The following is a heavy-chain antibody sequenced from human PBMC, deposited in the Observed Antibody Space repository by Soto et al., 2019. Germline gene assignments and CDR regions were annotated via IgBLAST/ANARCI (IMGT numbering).Heavy chain of an antibody. CDR2: FDPEDGET. CDR1: GYTLTELS. J-gene: IGHJ6*02. D-gene: IGHD6-19*01. CDR3: AFSNSPGIAVAGHYYYYGMDV. V-gene: IGHV1-24*01. Sequence: ASVKVSCKVSGYTLTELSMHWVRQAPGKGLEWMGGFDPEDGETIYAQKFQGRVTMTEDTSTDTAYMELSSLRSEDTAVYYCAFSNSPGIAVAGHYYYYGMDVWGQGTTVTVSS.